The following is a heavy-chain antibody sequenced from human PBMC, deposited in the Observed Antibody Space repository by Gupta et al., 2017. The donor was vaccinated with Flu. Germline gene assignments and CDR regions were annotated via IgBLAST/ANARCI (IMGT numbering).Heavy chain of an antibody. J-gene: IGHJ1*01. Sequence: GLEWVGRIRSKSDGGTTDYASPLKGVFTISRDDSKNTLYLQMNRLKTEDTAVYYCTKDRYFDGCDYKPAQFQHWGQGTLVTVSS. CDR3: TKDRYFDGCDYKPAQFQH. CDR2: IRSKSDGGTT. V-gene: IGHV3-15*01. D-gene: IGHD2-21*02.